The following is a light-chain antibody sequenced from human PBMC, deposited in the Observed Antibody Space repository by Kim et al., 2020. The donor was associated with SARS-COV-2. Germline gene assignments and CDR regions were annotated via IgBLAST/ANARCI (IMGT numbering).Light chain of an antibody. CDR3: QSYDSSLSGVV. CDR1: TSDIGAVYD. V-gene: IGLV1-40*01. Sequence: QWVPCSWTGSTSDIGAVYDVPLYQQLPGTAPNLLIYVNSNRPSGVPDRFSGSKSGPSASLAITGLQAEDEADYYCQSYDSSLSGVVFGGGTQLTVL. CDR2: VNS. J-gene: IGLJ2*01.